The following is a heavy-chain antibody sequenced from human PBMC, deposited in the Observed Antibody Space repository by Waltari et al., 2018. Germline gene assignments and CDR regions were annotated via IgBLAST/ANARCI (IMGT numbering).Heavy chain of an antibody. V-gene: IGHV3-9*01. J-gene: IGHJ4*02. CDR1: GFTFDDYA. Sequence: EVQLVESGGGLVQPGRSLRLSCAASGFTFDDYAMHWVRQAPGKGLEWVSGISWNSGSIGYADSVKGRFTISRDNAKNSLYLQMNSLRAEDTALYYCAKGHYYDSSGSLLGGDYWGQGTLVTVSS. CDR3: AKGHYYDSSGSLLGGDY. D-gene: IGHD3-22*01. CDR2: ISWNSGSI.